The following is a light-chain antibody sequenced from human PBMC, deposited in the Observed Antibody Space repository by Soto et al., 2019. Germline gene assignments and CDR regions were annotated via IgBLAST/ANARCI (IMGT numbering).Light chain of an antibody. CDR2: AAS. Sequence: DIQITQSPSSLSASVGDRVTITCRASQSITSKLNWYQQKPGKVPNLLIYAASSLQSGVPSRFSGSGSGTDFTLTISSXQPEDFATYYCQQSYRSPPTFGQGTKVDIK. J-gene: IGKJ1*01. CDR3: QQSYRSPPT. V-gene: IGKV1-39*01. CDR1: QSITSK.